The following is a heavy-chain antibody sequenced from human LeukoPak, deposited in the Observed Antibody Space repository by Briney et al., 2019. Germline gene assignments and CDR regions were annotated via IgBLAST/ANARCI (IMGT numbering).Heavy chain of an antibody. CDR2: IIPIFGTA. J-gene: IGHJ4*02. V-gene: IGHV1-69*01. CDR1: GGTFSSYA. Sequence: GSSVKVSCKASGGTFSSYAISWVRQAPGQGLEWMGGIIPIFGTANYAQKFQDRVTITADESTSTAYMELSSLRSEDTAVYYCARATNYYDSSGYYGYWGQGTLVTVSS. CDR3: ARATNYYDSSGYYGY. D-gene: IGHD3-22*01.